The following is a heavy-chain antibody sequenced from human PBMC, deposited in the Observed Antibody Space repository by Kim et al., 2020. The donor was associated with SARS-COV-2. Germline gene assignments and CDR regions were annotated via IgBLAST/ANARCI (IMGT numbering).Heavy chain of an antibody. CDR3: AGQTPYGSGSYGWFDP. V-gene: IGHV4-61*01. CDR2: IYYSGST. Sequence: SETLSLTCTVSGGSVSSGSYYWSWIRQPPGKGLEWIGYIYYSGSTNYNPSLKSRVTISVDTSKNQFSLKLSSVTAADTAVYYCAGQTPYGSGSYGWFDPWGQGTLVTVSS. D-gene: IGHD3-10*01. CDR1: GGSVSSGSYY. J-gene: IGHJ5*02.